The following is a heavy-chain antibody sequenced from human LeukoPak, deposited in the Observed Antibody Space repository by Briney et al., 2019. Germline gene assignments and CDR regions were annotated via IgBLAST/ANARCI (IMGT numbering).Heavy chain of an antibody. CDR3: ARDSGSYLGDY. J-gene: IGHJ4*02. V-gene: IGHV3-30-3*01. CDR2: ISYDGSNK. Sequence: GGSLRLSCAASGFTFSSYAMHWVRQAPGKGLEWVAVISYDGSNKYNADSVKGRFTISRDNSKNTLYLQMNSLRAEDTAVYYCARDSGSYLGDYWGQGTLVTVSS. CDR1: GFTFSSYA. D-gene: IGHD1-26*01.